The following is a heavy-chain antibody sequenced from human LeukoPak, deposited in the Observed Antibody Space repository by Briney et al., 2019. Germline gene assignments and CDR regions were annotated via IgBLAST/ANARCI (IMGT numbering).Heavy chain of an antibody. V-gene: IGHV3-15*01. D-gene: IGHD1-1*01. Sequence: GGSLRLSCAASGFTFSRTWMSWVRQAPGKGLEWVGRVKSKNDGGTTEFAAPVKGRFTISRDDSKDTVYLQMNSLKTEDTAVYYCTTVSATGTPFLWGQGTLVTVSS. CDR2: VKSKNDGGTT. CDR3: TTVSATGTPFL. J-gene: IGHJ4*02. CDR1: GFTFSRTW.